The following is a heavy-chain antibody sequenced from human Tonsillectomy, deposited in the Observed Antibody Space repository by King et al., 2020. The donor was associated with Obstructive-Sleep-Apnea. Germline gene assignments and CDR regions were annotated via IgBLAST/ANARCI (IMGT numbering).Heavy chain of an antibody. CDR2: ISSSSSYT. J-gene: IGHJ6*02. V-gene: IGHV3-11*06. D-gene: IGHD6-13*01. CDR3: ARDGIAAAGTEGSAPYGMDV. CDR1: GFTFSDYY. Sequence: HVQLVESGGGLVKPGGSLRLSCAASGFTFSDYYMSWIRQAPGKGLEWVSYISSSSSYTKNADSVKGRFTISRDHAKNSLYLQMNSLRAEDTAVYYCARDGIAAAGTEGSAPYGMDVWGQGTTVIVSS.